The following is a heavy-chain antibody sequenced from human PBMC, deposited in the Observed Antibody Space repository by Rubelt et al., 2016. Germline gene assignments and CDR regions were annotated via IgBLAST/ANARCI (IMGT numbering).Heavy chain of an antibody. CDR3: APQQVATPYFDY. J-gene: IGHJ4*02. D-gene: IGHD5-12*01. Sequence: QVQLVQSGAEVKKPGASVKVSCKVSGYTLTELSMHWVRQAPGQGLEWMGRINPNSGGTNYAQKFQGRVTMTRETAISTAYMELSSLRSDDTAVYYCAPQQVATPYFDYWGQGTLVTVAS. CDR2: INPNSGGT. CDR1: GYTLTELS. V-gene: IGHV1-2*06.